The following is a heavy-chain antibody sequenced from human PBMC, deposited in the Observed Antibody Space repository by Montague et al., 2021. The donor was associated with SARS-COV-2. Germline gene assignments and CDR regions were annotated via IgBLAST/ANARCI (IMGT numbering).Heavy chain of an antibody. J-gene: IGHJ4*02. D-gene: IGHD4-23*01. Sequence: PALVXPTQTLTLTCTFSGFSLSTSGVGVGWIRQPPGKALEWLALIYWDDDKRYSPSLKSRLTITKDTSKNQVVLTMTNMDPVDTATYYCAHRINRCGGPYFDSWGQGTLVTVPS. CDR1: GFSLSTSGVG. CDR2: IYWDDDK. CDR3: AHRINRCGGPYFDS. V-gene: IGHV2-5*02.